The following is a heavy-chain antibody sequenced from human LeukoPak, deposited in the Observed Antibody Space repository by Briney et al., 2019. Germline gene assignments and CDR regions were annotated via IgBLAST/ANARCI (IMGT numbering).Heavy chain of an antibody. J-gene: IGHJ5*02. CDR3: ARRRFAVPGTVWFDP. CDR1: GGSISDNY. Sequence: SETLSLTCTVSGGSISDNYWSWIRQPPGKGLEWTGYIYSSGGTSYNPSLKSRVTISEDTSKNQFSLRLASVTAADTAVYYCARRRFAVPGTVWFDPWGQGTLVTVSS. CDR2: IYSSGGT. D-gene: IGHD6-19*01. V-gene: IGHV4-4*09.